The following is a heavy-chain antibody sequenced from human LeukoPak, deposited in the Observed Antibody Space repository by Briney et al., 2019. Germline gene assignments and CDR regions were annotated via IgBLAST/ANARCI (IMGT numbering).Heavy chain of an antibody. CDR1: GGSFSGYY. V-gene: IGHV4-34*01. CDR3: ARGTMTTVTYYFDY. J-gene: IGHJ4*02. CDR2: INHSGST. Sequence: PSETLSLTCAVYGGSFSGYYWSWIRQPPAEGLEWIGEINHSGSTNYNPSLKSRVTISVDTSKNQFSLKLSSVTAADTAVYYCARGTMTTVTYYFDYWGQGTLVTVSS. D-gene: IGHD4-17*01.